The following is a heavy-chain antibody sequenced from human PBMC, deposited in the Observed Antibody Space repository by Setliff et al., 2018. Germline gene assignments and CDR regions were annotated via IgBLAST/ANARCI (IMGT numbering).Heavy chain of an antibody. CDR3: SRLVRFCTRVACQTLSGGEF. CDR1: GYSFTDYG. CDR2: ISAHTGNT. J-gene: IGHJ1*01. D-gene: IGHD2-8*01. Sequence: RASVKVSCKTSGYSFTDYGIAWVRQAPGQGLEWMGWISAHTGNTYSGQKLHDRLTLTTDTSTNTAYMELRSLGSDDTAVYYCSRLVRFCTRVACQTLSGGEFWGQGTLVTVS. V-gene: IGHV1-18*01.